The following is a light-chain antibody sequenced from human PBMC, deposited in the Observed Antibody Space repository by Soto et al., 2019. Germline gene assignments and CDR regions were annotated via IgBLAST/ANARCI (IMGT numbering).Light chain of an antibody. J-gene: IGKJ4*01. CDR3: QQYNNWPPLT. Sequence: IVLTQSPATMSVSPGETATLSCRASQSVSSSLAWYQQTPGRAPRLLIYGASNRATDIPTRFSGSGSGTEFTLTISGLQSEDFAVYYCQQYNNWPPLTFGGGTKVDIK. V-gene: IGKV3-15*01. CDR1: QSVSSS. CDR2: GAS.